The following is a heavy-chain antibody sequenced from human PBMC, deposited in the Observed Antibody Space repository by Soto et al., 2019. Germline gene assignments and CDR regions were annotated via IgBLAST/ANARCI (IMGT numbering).Heavy chain of an antibody. CDR3: ARGSVLARYCSGGSCYYYYMDV. CDR2: INAGNGNT. CDR1: GYTFTSYA. D-gene: IGHD2-15*01. V-gene: IGHV1-3*01. Sequence: ASVKVSCKASGYTFTSYAMHWVRQAPGQRLEWMGWINAGNGNTKYSQKFQGRVTITRDTSASTAYMELSSLRSEDTAVYYCARGSVLARYCSGGSCYYYYMDVWGNGTTVTVSS. J-gene: IGHJ6*03.